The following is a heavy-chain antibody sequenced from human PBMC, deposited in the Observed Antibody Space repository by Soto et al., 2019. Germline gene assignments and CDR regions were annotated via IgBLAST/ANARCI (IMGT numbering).Heavy chain of an antibody. Sequence: PGGSLRLSCAASGFNFNIFGMHWVRQAPGKGLEWVAVISSDGSHKYYGDSVEGRFTVSRDNSMNTLYLQMNSLRAEDTAVYFCARGYLSSDYWRQGTLVTVS. CDR1: GFNFNIFG. D-gene: IGHD6-6*01. CDR2: ISSDGSHK. V-gene: IGHV3-30*03. CDR3: ARGYLSSDY. J-gene: IGHJ4*02.